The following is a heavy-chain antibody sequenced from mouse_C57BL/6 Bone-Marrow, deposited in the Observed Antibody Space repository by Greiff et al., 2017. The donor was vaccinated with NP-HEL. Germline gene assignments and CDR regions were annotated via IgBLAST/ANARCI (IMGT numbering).Heavy chain of an antibody. CDR2: IAPSDRYT. Sequence: QVQLQQPGAELVKPGASVKLSCKASGYTFTSYWMQWVKQRPGQGLEWIGEIAPSDRYTNYNQKFKGKATLTVDTSSSTAYMQLSSLTSEEAAVDYCAREGVRWDFDYGGQGTTRTGSA. V-gene: IGHV1-50*01. J-gene: IGHJ2*01. CDR1: GYTFTSYW. D-gene: IGHD1-1*01. CDR3: AREGVRWDFDY.